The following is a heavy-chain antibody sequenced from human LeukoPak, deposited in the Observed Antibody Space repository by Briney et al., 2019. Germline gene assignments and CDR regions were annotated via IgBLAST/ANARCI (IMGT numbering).Heavy chain of an antibody. D-gene: IGHD5-18*01. CDR2: IYYSGST. Sequence: LRLSCAASGFTVSSNEMSWVRQAPGKGLEWVGYIYYSGSTYYNPSLKSRVTISVDTSKNQFSLKLSSVTAADTAVYYCARGGYLFDYWGQGTLVTVSS. V-gene: IGHV4-31*11. CDR1: GFTVSSNE. CDR3: ARGGYLFDY. J-gene: IGHJ4*02.